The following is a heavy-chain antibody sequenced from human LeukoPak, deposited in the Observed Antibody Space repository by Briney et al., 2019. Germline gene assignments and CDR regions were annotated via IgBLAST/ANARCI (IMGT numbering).Heavy chain of an antibody. D-gene: IGHD2-2*02. V-gene: IGHV4-34*01. CDR1: GGSFSGYY. J-gene: IGHJ6*02. CDR2: INHSGST. Sequence: NSSETLSLTCAVYGGSFSGYYWSWIRQPPGKGLEWIGEINHSGSTNYNPSLKSRVTISVDTSKNQFSLKPSSVTAADTAVYYCASLRGYCSSTSCYMGSYYYGMDVWGQGTTVTVSS. CDR3: ASLRGYCSSTSCYMGSYYYGMDV.